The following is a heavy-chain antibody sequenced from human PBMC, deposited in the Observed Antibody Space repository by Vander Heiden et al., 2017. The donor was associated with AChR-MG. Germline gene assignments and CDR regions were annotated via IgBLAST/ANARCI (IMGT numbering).Heavy chain of an antibody. CDR3: ARVRGEGTDITMVRGRYGMDV. J-gene: IGHJ6*02. CDR2: INAGNGNT. V-gene: IGHV1-3*01. Sequence: QVQLVQSGAEVKKPGASVKVSCKASGYTFTSYAMHWVRQAPGQRLEWMGWINAGNGNTKYSQKFQGRVTITRDTSASTAYMELSSLRSEDTAVYYCARVRGEGTDITMVRGRYGMDVWGQGTTVTVSS. D-gene: IGHD3-10*01. CDR1: GYTFTSYA.